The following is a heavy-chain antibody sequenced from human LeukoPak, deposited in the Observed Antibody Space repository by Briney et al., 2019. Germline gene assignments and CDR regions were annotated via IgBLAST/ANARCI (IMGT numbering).Heavy chain of an antibody. J-gene: IGHJ6*03. D-gene: IGHD1-26*01. CDR2: ISWNSASI. CDR1: GFTFDDYA. V-gene: IGHV3-9*03. CDR3: AKGGTAWVTYMDV. Sequence: QPGGSLRLSCAASGFTFDDYAMHWARQAPGKGLEWVSGISWNSASIGYADSVKGRFTISRDNAKNSLYLQMNSLRVEDMALYYCAKGGTAWVTYMDVWGKGTTVTVSS.